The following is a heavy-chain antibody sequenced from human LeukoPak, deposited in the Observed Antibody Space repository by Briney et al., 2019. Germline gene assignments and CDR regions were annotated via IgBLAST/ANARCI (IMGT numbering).Heavy chain of an antibody. CDR3: ARVDSQLIDY. V-gene: IGHV4-59*10. CDR2: IYTSGST. CDR1: GGSFSGYY. D-gene: IGHD3/OR15-3a*01. J-gene: IGHJ4*02. Sequence: SETLSLTCAVYGGSFSGYYWSWIRQPAGKGLEWIGRIYTSGSTNYNPSLKSRVTMSVDTSKNQFSLKLSSVTAADTAVYYCARVDSQLIDYWGQGTLVTVSS.